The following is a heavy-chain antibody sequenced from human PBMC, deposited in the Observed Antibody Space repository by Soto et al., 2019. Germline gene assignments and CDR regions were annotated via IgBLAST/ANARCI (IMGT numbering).Heavy chain of an antibody. J-gene: IGHJ6*02. CDR1: GFTFTNYA. D-gene: IGHD6-13*01. V-gene: IGHV3-23*01. CDR3: AKEYSSTRNFYFGLDV. CDR2: ISSSGDSM. Sequence: GGSLRLSCAASGFTFTNYAMNWVRQAPGKGLEWVSAISSSGDSMYYADFVRGRFTVSRDNSNNTMSLLMNGLRADDTALYYCAKEYSSTRNFYFGLDVWGQGTTVTVSS.